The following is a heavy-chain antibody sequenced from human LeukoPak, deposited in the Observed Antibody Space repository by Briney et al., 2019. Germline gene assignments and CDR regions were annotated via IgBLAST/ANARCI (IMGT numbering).Heavy chain of an antibody. CDR1: GFSFSTYD. V-gene: IGHV3-23*01. Sequence: GGSLRLSCAASGFSFSTYDMSWVRQAPGKGLEWVADFRGSGGNTYYADSVKGRFTISRDNSKNTLYLQMSSLRVDDTAIYYCVKGSTRFDVYNRYYFDYWGQGTLVTVSS. D-gene: IGHD5-24*01. J-gene: IGHJ4*02. CDR3: VKGSTRFDVYNRYYFDY. CDR2: FRGSGGNT.